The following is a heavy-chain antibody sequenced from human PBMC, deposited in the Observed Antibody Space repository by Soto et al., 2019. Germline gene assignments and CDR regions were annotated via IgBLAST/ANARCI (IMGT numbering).Heavy chain of an antibody. CDR2: INPKSGGT. CDR1: GYTFTGYY. V-gene: IGHV1-2*04. CDR3: ARDGGGDIVVVPAENGMDV. Sequence: QVQLVQSGAEVKKPGASVKVSCKASGYTFTGYYMHWVRQAPGQGLEWMGWINPKSGGTNYAQKFQGWVTMTRDTSISTAYMELSRLRSDDTAVYYCARDGGGDIVVVPAENGMDVWGQGTTVTVSS. D-gene: IGHD2-2*01. J-gene: IGHJ6*02.